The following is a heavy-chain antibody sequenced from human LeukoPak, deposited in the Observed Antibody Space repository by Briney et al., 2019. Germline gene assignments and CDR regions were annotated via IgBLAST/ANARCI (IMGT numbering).Heavy chain of an antibody. Sequence: GGSLRLSCAAPGFIFSDYYLSWFRQAPGKGLEWVSRINGDGSYTKNADSVKGRFTISRDNAKNSLYLQMNSLRVEDTAVYYCANSYFDYWGQGALVTVSS. J-gene: IGHJ4*02. CDR1: GFIFSDYY. CDR3: ANSYFDY. V-gene: IGHV3-11*06. CDR2: INGDGSYT.